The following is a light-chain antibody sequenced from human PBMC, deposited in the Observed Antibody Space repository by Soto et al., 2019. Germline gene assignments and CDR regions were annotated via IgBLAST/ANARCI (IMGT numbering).Light chain of an antibody. Sequence: DIPMTQSPSSLSASVGDRVTITCRASQSITSYLNWYQQKPGQAPKLLIYAASSLQSGVPSRFSGSGSGTDFTLTISSLQPEDFATYYCHQSYTNPWTFGQGTKVEIK. CDR1: QSITSY. CDR2: AAS. V-gene: IGKV1-39*01. CDR3: HQSYTNPWT. J-gene: IGKJ1*01.